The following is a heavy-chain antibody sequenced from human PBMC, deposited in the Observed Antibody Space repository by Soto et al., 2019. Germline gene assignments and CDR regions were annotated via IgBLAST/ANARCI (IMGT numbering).Heavy chain of an antibody. Sequence: SETLSLTCTFSGCSISSSSYYWGWIRQSPGKGLEWIGSFYYSGSTYYSPSLRSRVTISGDTSRKQISLRLSSVTAADTAVYYCARISVASRYMDVWGKGTTVTVSS. CDR3: ARISVASRYMDV. CDR1: GCSISSSSYY. J-gene: IGHJ6*03. D-gene: IGHD5-12*01. V-gene: IGHV4-39*01. CDR2: FYYSGST.